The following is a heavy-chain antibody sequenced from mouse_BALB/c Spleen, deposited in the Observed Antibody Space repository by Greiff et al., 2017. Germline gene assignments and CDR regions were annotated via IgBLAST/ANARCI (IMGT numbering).Heavy chain of an antibody. CDR3: ARGYYYCSIYYWFAY. V-gene: IGHV14-3*02. J-gene: IGHJ3*01. CDR1: GFNIKDTN. D-gene: IGHD1-1*01. Sequence: EVQLMESGAELVKPGASVKLSCTASGFNIKDTNMHWVKQRPEQGLEWIGKIDPANGNTKYDPKFQGKATITADTSSNTAYLQLSSLTSEDTAVYSGARGYYYCSIYYWFAYWGQGTPVTVSA. CDR2: IDPANGNT.